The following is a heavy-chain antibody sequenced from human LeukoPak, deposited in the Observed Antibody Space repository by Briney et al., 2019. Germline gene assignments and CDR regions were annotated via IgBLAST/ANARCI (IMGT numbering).Heavy chain of an antibody. D-gene: IGHD3-16*01. CDR3: ARDASSYVDY. CDR2: ISYDGSNK. CDR1: GFTFSSYA. Sequence: PGGSLRLSCAASGFTFSSYAMHWVRQAPGKGLEWVAVISYDGSNKYYADSVKGRFTISRDNSKNTLYLQMNSLRAEDTAVYYCARDASSYVDYWGQGTLVTVSS. J-gene: IGHJ4*02. V-gene: IGHV3-30*14.